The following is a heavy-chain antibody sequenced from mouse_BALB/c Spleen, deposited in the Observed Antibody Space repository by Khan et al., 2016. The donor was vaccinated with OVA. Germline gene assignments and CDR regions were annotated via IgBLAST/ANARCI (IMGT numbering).Heavy chain of an antibody. CDR3: ARSGTTVVAYWYFDV. D-gene: IGHD1-1*01. CDR1: GYSITRGYS. J-gene: IGHJ1*01. CDR2: IHYSGST. V-gene: IGHV3-1*02. Sequence: EVQLQESGPDLVKPSQSLSLTCTVTGYSITRGYSWHWIRQFPGNKLEWMGYIHYSGSTNYNPSLKSRISITRDTSKNHFFLQLKSVTTEDTATYYCARSGTTVVAYWYFDVWGAGTTVTVAS.